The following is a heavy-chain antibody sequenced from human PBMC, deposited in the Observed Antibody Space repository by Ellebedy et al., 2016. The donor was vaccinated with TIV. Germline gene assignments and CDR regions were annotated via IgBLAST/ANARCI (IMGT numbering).Heavy chain of an antibody. Sequence: PGGSLRLSCAASGFTFSPYAMSWVLPSPGKGLEWVSGIVGSGAQKYADSVKGRFTISRDNSKRTVDLQMNILRAEDTAVYFCAKQRNPGDGYWVFDNWGQGTLVSVSS. CDR1: GFTFSPYA. D-gene: IGHD5-18*01. J-gene: IGHJ4*02. CDR3: AKQRNPGDGYWVFDN. CDR2: IVGSGA. V-gene: IGHV3-23*01.